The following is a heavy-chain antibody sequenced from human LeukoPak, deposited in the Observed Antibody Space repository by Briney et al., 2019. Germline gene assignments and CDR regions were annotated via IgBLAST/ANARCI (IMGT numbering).Heavy chain of an antibody. CDR3: ARGAVRYFDWLLYRSWFDP. Sequence: PGGSLRLSCAASGFTFSSYSMNWVRQAPGKGLEWVSSISSSSSYIYYADSVKGRFTISRDNAKNSLYLQMNSLRAEDTAVYYCARGAVRYFDWLLYRSWFDPWGQGTLVTVSS. D-gene: IGHD3-9*01. CDR1: GFTFSSYS. CDR2: ISSSSSYI. J-gene: IGHJ5*02. V-gene: IGHV3-21*01.